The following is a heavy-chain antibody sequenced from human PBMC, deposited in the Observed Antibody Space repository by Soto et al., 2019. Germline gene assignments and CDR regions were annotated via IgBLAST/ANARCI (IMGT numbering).Heavy chain of an antibody. CDR2: IKSKTDGETT. CDR1: GFTFSNTW. J-gene: IGHJ4*02. Sequence: GGSLRLSCAASGFTFSNTWMSWVRQAPGKGLEWVGRIKSKTDGETTDYVAPVKGRFTLSRDDSKNTLYLQMSSLKTENSAVYYCTTLRESSAWMDCWGQGTLVTVSS. D-gene: IGHD6-25*01. CDR3: TTLRESSAWMDC. V-gene: IGHV3-15*01.